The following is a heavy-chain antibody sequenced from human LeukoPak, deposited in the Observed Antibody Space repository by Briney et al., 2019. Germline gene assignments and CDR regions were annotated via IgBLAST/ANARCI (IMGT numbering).Heavy chain of an antibody. CDR2: ISYDGSNK. CDR3: ARDSYGMDV. CDR1: GFTFSSYA. V-gene: IGHV3-30-3*01. Sequence: PGGSLRLSCAASGFTFSSYAMHWVRQAPGKGLEWVAVISYDGSNKYYADSVKGRFTISRDNSKNTLYLQMNSLRAEDTAVYYCARDSYGMDVWAKGPRSPSP. J-gene: IGHJ6*02.